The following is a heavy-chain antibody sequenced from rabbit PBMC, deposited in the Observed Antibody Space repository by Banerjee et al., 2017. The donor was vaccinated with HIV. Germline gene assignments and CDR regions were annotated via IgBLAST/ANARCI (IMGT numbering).Heavy chain of an antibody. J-gene: IGHJ4*01. CDR3: ARAVSSGWGGFFNL. D-gene: IGHD4-1*01. V-gene: IGHV1S47*01. CDR1: GLDFSSNA. Sequence: QEQLVEYGGDLVQPEGSLTLTCTASGLDFSSNAMCWVRQAPGKGLEWIGTVYGDSGSTYYASWVNGRFTISLDNAQNTVFLQMTSLRVADTATYFCARAVSSGWGGFFNLWGQGTLVTVS. CDR2: VYGDSGST.